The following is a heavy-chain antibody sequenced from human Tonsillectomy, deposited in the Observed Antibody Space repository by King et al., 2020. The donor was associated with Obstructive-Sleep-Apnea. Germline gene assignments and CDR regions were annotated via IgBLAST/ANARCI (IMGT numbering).Heavy chain of an antibody. CDR1: GDSIRSYY. CDR2: IYYSGNA. J-gene: IGHJ6*02. D-gene: IGHD2-2*01. V-gene: IGHV4-59*01. CDR3: ARFCSITSCPSFGLDV. Sequence: VQLQESGPGLVKPSETLSLTCTVSGDSIRSYYWTWLRQPPGKGLEWVGYIYYSGNADYNHSLKSRGTISVETSKSQFSLKLTSVTAADTAVYYCARFCSITSCPSFGLDVWGQGTTVTVSS.